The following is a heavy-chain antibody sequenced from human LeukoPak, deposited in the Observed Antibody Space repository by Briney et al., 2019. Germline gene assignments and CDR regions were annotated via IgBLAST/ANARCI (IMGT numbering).Heavy chain of an antibody. CDR1: GFTFSSYS. V-gene: IGHV3-21*01. CDR3: ARQYCSSRSCYTDAFDI. CDR2: ISSSGSYI. D-gene: IGHD2-2*02. J-gene: IGHJ3*02. Sequence: GGSLRLSCAASGFTFSSYSMNWVRQAPGKGLEWVSCISSSGSYIYYADSVKGRFTISRDNAKNSVWLQMNSLRAEDTAVYYCARQYCSSRSCYTDAFDIWGQGTMVTVSS.